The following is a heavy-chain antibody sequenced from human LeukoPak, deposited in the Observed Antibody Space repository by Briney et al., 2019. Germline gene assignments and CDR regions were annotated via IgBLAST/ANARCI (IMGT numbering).Heavy chain of an antibody. J-gene: IGHJ6*02. CDR2: ISSSSSYI. D-gene: IGHD1-26*01. CDR3: ASPVGATPWYYYYGMNV. V-gene: IGHV3-21*04. Sequence: GGSLRLSCAASGFTFSSYSMNWVRQAPGKGLEWVSSISSSSSYIHYADSVKGRFTISRDNAKNSLYLQMNSLRAEDTAVYYCASPVGATPWYYYYGMNVWGQGTTVTVSS. CDR1: GFTFSSYS.